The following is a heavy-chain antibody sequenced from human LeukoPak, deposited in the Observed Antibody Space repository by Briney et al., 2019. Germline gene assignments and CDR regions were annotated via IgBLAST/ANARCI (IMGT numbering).Heavy chain of an antibody. J-gene: IGHJ4*02. CDR2: ISYDGSNK. Sequence: PGGSLRLSCAASGFTFSSYGMHWVRQAPGKGLEWVAVISYDGSNKYYADSVKGRSTISRDNSKNSLYLQMNSLRAEDTAVYYCARDLGGYSSSWYCDYWGQGTLVTVSS. D-gene: IGHD6-13*01. CDR1: GFTFSSYG. V-gene: IGHV3-30*03. CDR3: ARDLGGYSSSWYCDY.